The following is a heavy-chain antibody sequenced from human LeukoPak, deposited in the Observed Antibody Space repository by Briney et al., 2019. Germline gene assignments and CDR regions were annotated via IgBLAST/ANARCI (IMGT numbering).Heavy chain of an antibody. V-gene: IGHV3-30-3*01. CDR2: ISYDGSNK. J-gene: IGHJ4*02. CDR1: GFTFSSFA. CDR3: ATLGELSLGGDY. D-gene: IGHD3-16*02. Sequence: PGGSLRLSCAASGFTFSSFAVHWVRQAPGKGLEWVAVISYDGSNKYYADSVKGRFTISRDNSKNTLYLQMNSLRAEDTAVYYCATLGELSLGGDYWGQGTLVTVSS.